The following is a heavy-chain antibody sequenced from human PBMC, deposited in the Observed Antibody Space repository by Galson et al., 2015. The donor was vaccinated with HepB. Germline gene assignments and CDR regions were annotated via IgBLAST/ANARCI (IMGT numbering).Heavy chain of an antibody. CDR3: AYGVDV. CDR1: GDSVSSTSAV. Sequence: CAISGDSVSSTSAVWNWIRQSPSRGLEWLGRTYHRSRWYNDYAVSVKSRISINADTSKNQVSLQLNSVTPDDTAVYYCAYGVDVWGQGTRVTVS. CDR2: TYHRSRWYN. V-gene: IGHV6-1*01. J-gene: IGHJ6*02.